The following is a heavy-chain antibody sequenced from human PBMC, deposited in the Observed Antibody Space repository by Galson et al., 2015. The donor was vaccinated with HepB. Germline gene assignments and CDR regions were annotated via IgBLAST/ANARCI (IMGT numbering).Heavy chain of an antibody. J-gene: IGHJ6*02. CDR3: ARDRFRLVGPLGYAMDV. D-gene: IGHD5-12*01. V-gene: IGHV1-69*04. CDR1: GGTFGSYA. Sequence: SVKVSCKASGGTFGSYAFSWVRQAPGQGPEWMGRTIPILDRTTYPQKFQARVTITADKSSSITYMEINNLTSEDTAIYYCARDRFRLVGPLGYAMDVWGQGTTVTVSS. CDR2: TIPILDRT.